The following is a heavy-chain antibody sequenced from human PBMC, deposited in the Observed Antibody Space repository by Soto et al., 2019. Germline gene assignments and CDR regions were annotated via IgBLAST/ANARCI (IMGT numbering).Heavy chain of an antibody. CDR2: IIPLVGTA. CDR1: GGTFSKYA. D-gene: IGHD3-22*01. CDR3: ARAWPRGTMIVLYNVNYGMDG. Sequence: QEQLVQSGAEVKNPGSSVKVSCKASGGTFSKYAFSWVRQAPGQGLEWMGGIIPLVGTADYAQRFQGRVTITADESTTTTYMELSSLRSEDTAVYYCARAWPRGTMIVLYNVNYGMDGWGQWTTVTVSS. V-gene: IGHV1-69*01. J-gene: IGHJ6*02.